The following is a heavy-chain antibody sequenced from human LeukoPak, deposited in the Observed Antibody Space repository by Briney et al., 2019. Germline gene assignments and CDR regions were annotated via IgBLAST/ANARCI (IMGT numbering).Heavy chain of an antibody. CDR1: GGSISSGAYY. D-gene: IGHD6-13*01. V-gene: IGHV4-31*03. Sequence: SETLSLTCTVSGGSISSGAYYWSWIRQHPGKGLEWIGYIYYSGGAYYNPSLKSRVTISVDTSKNQFSLKLSSVTAADTAVYYCARDAIAAAGPAGWFDPWGQGTLVTVSS. CDR2: IYYSGGA. J-gene: IGHJ5*02. CDR3: ARDAIAAAGPAGWFDP.